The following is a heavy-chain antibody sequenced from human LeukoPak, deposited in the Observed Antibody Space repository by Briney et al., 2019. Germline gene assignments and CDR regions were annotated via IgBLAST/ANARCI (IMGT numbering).Heavy chain of an antibody. CDR3: ARVEMATTGDAFDI. CDR2: IYYSGST. Sequence: KPSETLSLTCTVSGGSISSYYWSWIRQPPGKGLEWIGYIYYSGSTNYNPSLKSRVTTSVDTSKNQFPLKLSSVTAADTAVYYCARVEMATTGDAFDIWGQGTMVTVSS. D-gene: IGHD5-24*01. J-gene: IGHJ3*02. CDR1: GGSISSYY. V-gene: IGHV4-59*01.